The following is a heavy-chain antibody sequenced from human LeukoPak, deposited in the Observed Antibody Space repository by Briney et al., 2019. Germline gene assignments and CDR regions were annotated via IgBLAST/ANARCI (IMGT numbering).Heavy chain of an antibody. D-gene: IGHD7-27*01. Sequence: PSETLSLTCAVYGGSFSGYYWSWIRQPPGKGLEWIGEINHSGSTNYNPSLKSRVTISVDTSKNQFSLKLSSVTAADTAVYCCARSSLGTFDYWGQGTLVTVSS. CDR3: ARSSLGTFDY. J-gene: IGHJ4*02. V-gene: IGHV4-34*01. CDR2: INHSGST. CDR1: GGSFSGYY.